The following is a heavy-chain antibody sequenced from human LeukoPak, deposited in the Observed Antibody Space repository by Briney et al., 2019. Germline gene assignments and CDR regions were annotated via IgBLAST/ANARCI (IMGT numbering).Heavy chain of an antibody. CDR3: AKTLGYYGSGSYIPDY. D-gene: IGHD3-10*01. CDR1: GFTFSSYG. V-gene: IGHV3-30*02. CDR2: IRYDGSNK. Sequence: GGSLRLSCAASGFTFSSYGMHWVRQAPGKGLEWVAFIRYDGSNKYYADSVKGRFTISRDNSKNTLYLQMNSLRAEDTAVYYCAKTLGYYGSGSYIPDYWGQGTLVTVSS. J-gene: IGHJ4*02.